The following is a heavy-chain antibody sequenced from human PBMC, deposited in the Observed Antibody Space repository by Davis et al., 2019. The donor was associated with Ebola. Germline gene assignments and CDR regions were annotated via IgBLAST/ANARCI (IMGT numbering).Heavy chain of an antibody. J-gene: IGHJ6*02. CDR1: GYTFTSYG. V-gene: IGHV1-18*01. CDR2: ISAYNGNT. D-gene: IGHD4-17*01. CDR3: ARSPRHDYGDYHYGMDV. Sequence: ASVKVSCKASGYTFTSYGISWVRQAPGQGLEWMGWISAYNGNTNYAQKLQGRVTMTTDTSTSTAYMELRSLRSDDTAVYYCARSPRHDYGDYHYGMDVWGQGTTVTVSS.